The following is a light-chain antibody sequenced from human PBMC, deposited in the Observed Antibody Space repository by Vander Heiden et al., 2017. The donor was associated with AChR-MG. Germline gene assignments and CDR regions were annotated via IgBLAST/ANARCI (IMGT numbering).Light chain of an antibody. CDR1: SLRSYY. J-gene: IGLJ2*01. V-gene: IGLV3-19*01. CDR2: GKN. CDR3: NSRDSSGNLRV. Sequence: SSELTQDPAVSVALGQTVRIPCQGDSLRSYYASWYQQKPGQAPVLGIYGKNNRPSGIPDRFSGSSSGNTASLTITGAQAEDEADYYCNSRDSSGNLRVFGGGTKLTVL.